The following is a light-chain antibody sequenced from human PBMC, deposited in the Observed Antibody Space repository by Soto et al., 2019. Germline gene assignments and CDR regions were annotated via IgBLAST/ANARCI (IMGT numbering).Light chain of an antibody. CDR1: SSNFGAGND. J-gene: IGLJ1*01. Sequence: QSVLTQPPSVSGAPGQRVTISCTGSSSNFGAGNDVQWYQQVPGTAPKLLIFGNNNWPSGVPGRFSGSKSGTSASLAISGLQAEDEADYYCQSYDSSLRGYVFGTGTKLTVL. CDR3: QSYDSSLRGYV. CDR2: GNN. V-gene: IGLV1-40*01.